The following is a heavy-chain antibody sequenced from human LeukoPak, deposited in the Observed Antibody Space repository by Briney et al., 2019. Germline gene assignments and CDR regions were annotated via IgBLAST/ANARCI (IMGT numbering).Heavy chain of an antibody. Sequence: GGSLRFSCEASGFTFSSYSMNWVRQAPGKGLEWVSSISGSSSYIYYADSVKGRFTISRDNAKSSLYLHMNSLRAEDTAVYYCARDSYGSGSFDIWGQGTMVTVSS. D-gene: IGHD3-10*01. CDR3: ARDSYGSGSFDI. CDR2: ISGSSSYI. CDR1: GFTFSSYS. V-gene: IGHV3-21*01. J-gene: IGHJ3*02.